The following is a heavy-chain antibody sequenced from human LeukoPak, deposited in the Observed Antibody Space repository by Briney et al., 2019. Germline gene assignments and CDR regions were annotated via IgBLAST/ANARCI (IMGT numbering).Heavy chain of an antibody. CDR2: ISGYNGDT. CDR3: ARDWNNGAGQQFVDY. Sequence: GASVKVSCKASGYTFTTFGICWVRQAPGQGLEWLGWISGYNGDTNYAESLQGRATMTADTSTSTAYMELRSLTSDDTAVYYCARDWNNGAGQQFVDYWGQGSLVTVSS. D-gene: IGHD6-6*01. V-gene: IGHV1-18*01. CDR1: GYTFTTFG. J-gene: IGHJ4*02.